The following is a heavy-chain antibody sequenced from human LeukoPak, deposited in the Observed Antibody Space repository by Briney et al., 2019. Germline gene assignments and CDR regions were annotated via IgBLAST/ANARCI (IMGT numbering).Heavy chain of an antibody. CDR3: GSSPF. CDR1: GDSITSCSF. Sequence: PSETLSLTCAVSGDSITSCSFWGWIRQPPGKGLEWIGSVYHSGSTYYNASLKNRVSISVDTSKNQFSLKLTSVIAADTAVYYCGSSPFWGQGILVTVSS. V-gene: IGHV4-38-2*01. J-gene: IGHJ4*02. CDR2: VYHSGST.